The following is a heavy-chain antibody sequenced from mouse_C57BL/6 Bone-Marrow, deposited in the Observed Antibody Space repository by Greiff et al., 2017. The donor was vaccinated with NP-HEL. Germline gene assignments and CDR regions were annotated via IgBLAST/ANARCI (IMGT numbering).Heavy chain of an antibody. J-gene: IGHJ4*01. CDR2: IYPRSGNT. CDR1: GYTFTSYG. Sequence: VQLVESGAELARPGASVKLSCKASGYTFTSYGISWVKQRTGQGLEWIGEIYPRSGNTYYNEKFKGKATLTADKSSSTAYMELRSLTSEDSAVYFCARKGLLRGYAMDYWGQGTSVTVSS. CDR3: ARKGLLRGYAMDY. V-gene: IGHV1-81*01. D-gene: IGHD1-1*01.